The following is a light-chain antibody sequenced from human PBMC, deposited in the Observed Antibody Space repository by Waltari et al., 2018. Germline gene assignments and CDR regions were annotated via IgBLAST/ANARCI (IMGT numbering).Light chain of an antibody. CDR2: DVT. V-gene: IGLV2-11*01. Sequence: QSALTQPRSVSGSPGQSVTISCTGTSSDVGYYNYVSWYQQRPGKAPRLILYDVTKRPAGVPDRFSGSKSVNAASLTIAGLQAEDEADFYCCSYAGSYILVFGGGTKLTVL. J-gene: IGLJ2*01. CDR1: SSDVGYYNY. CDR3: CSYAGSYILV.